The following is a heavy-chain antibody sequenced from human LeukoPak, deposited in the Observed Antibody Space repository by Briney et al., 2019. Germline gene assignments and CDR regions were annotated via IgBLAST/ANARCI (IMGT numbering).Heavy chain of an antibody. CDR3: ARTGYCSSTSGALSAAY. CDR1: GFIVSSNY. CDR2: IHSGGST. J-gene: IGHJ4*02. V-gene: IGHV3-53*01. Sequence: GGSLRLSCAASGFIVSSNYMSWVRQAPGKGLEWVSFIHSGGSTYYADSVKGRFTISRDNSKNTLYLQMNSLRAEDTAVYYCARTGYCSSTSGALSAAYWGQGTLVTVSS. D-gene: IGHD2-2*01.